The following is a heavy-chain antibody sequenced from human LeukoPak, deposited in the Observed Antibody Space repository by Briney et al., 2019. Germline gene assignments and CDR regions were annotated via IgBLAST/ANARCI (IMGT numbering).Heavy chain of an antibody. V-gene: IGHV3-23*01. J-gene: IGHJ6*02. CDR3: AKVSAAAGTSYYYYGMDV. CDR2: ISGSGGST. Sequence: SGGSLRLSCAASGFTFSSYAMSWVRQAPGKGLEWVSAISGSGGSTYYADSVKGRFTISRDNSKNTLYLQMNGLRAEDTAVYYCAKVSAAAGTSYYYYGMDVWGQGTTVTVSS. CDR1: GFTFSSYA. D-gene: IGHD6-13*01.